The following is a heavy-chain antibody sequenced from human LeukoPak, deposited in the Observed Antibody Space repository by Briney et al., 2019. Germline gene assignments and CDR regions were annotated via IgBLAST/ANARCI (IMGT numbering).Heavy chain of an antibody. CDR2: IYYSGST. Sequence: KASETLSLTCTVSGGSISSYYWSWIRQPPGKGLEWIGYIYYSGSTNYNPSLKSRVTISVDTSKNQFSLKLSSVTAADTAAYYCARTSGYSYGYGFDYWGQGTLVTVSS. CDR3: ARTSGYSYGYGFDY. J-gene: IGHJ4*02. V-gene: IGHV4-59*01. D-gene: IGHD5-18*01. CDR1: GGSISSYY.